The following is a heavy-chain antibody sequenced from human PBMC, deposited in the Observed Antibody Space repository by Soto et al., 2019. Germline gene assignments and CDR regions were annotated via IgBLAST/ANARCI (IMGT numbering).Heavy chain of an antibody. CDR1: GYTFTGDY. J-gene: IGHJ4*02. D-gene: IGHD1-26*01. Sequence: ASVKVSCKASGYTFTGDYMHWVRQAPGQGLEWMGWINPNSGGTNYAQKFQDCVTMTRDTSISTAYMELSSLRSDDTAVYYCARESASQGASLYHFDYWGQGTLVTVSS. CDR3: ARESASQGASLYHFDY. CDR2: INPNSGGT. V-gene: IGHV1-2*04.